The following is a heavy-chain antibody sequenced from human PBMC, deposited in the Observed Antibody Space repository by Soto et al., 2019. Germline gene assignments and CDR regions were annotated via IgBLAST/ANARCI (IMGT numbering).Heavy chain of an antibody. V-gene: IGHV4-59*01. Sequence: SETLSLTXTVSGGSISGYYWSWIRQPPGKRPEWIGYMYYSGFTNYNPSLKSRVTMSLDTSNNQFSLKLSSVTAADTAVYYCARGFGLAAQGMDVWGQGTTVTVSS. J-gene: IGHJ6*02. CDR3: ARGFGLAAQGMDV. CDR2: MYYSGFT. CDR1: GGSISGYY. D-gene: IGHD6-6*01.